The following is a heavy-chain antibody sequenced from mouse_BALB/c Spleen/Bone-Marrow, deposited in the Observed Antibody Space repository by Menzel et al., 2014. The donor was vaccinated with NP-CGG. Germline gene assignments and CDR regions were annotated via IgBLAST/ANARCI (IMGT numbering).Heavy chain of an antibody. J-gene: IGHJ2*01. CDR3: TRGATPDY. V-gene: IGHV1-14*01. Sequence: EVKLMESGPELVQPGASVKMSCKASGYAFTSYVMHWVKQKPGQGLEWIGYFNPYNDGTKYNEKFKGKATLTSDKSSSTTYMELSSLTSEDSAVYYCTRGATPDYWGQGTTLTVSS. CDR1: GYAFTSYV. CDR2: FNPYNDGT. D-gene: IGHD3-1*01.